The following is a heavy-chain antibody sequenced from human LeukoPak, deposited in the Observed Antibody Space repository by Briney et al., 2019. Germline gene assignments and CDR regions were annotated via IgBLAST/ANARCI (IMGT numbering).Heavy chain of an antibody. CDR3: ARRGKNYGDFPMDV. Sequence: PGGSLRLSCAGSGFPFNSYDMHWVRQAPGKGLEGGSRFFTLCHTYYSHSVKSPFTLSREHAKNSLYLQMNSLKAGDTAVYYCARRGKNYGDFPMDVWGHGTTVTVSS. J-gene: IGHJ6*02. CDR2: FFTLCHT. CDR1: GFPFNSYD. D-gene: IGHD4-17*01. V-gene: IGHV3-13*01.